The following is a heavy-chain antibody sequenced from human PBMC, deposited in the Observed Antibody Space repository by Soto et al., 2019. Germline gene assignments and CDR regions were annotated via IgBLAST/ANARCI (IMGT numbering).Heavy chain of an antibody. CDR2: INPNSGGT. V-gene: IGHV1-2*02. J-gene: IGHJ4*02. D-gene: IGHD4-17*01. CDR1: GYTFSDYY. CDR3: ARDPTVTKFDY. Sequence: ASVKVSCKASGYTFSDYYMHWVRQAPGQGLEWMGWINPNSGGTNYAQKFQGRVTMTRDTSISTAYMELSRLRSDDTAVYYCARDPTVTKFDYWGQGTLVTVSS.